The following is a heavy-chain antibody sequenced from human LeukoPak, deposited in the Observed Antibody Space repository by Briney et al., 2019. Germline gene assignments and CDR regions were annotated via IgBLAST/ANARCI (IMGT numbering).Heavy chain of an antibody. CDR1: AFTSSSYW. CDR2: IKEDGSEK. J-gene: IGHJ4*02. CDR3: ARGGYSSSWYISRDY. V-gene: IGHV3-7*01. D-gene: IGHD6-13*01. Sequence: PGASLRLCCAASAFTSSSYWMTWVRQAPGKGLEWVANIKEDGSEKYYVDSVKGRFTISRDNAKNSLYLQMNSLRAEDTAVYYCARGGYSSSWYISRDYWGQGTLVTVSS.